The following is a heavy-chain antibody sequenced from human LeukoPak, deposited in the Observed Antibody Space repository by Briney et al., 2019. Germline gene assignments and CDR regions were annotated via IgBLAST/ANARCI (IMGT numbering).Heavy chain of an antibody. V-gene: IGHV1-2*02. Sequence: ASVKVSCKASGYTFTGYYMHWVRQAPGQGLEWMGWINPNSGGTNYAQKFQGRVTMTRDTSISTAYMELSRLRSDDTAVYYCARGPMVYAPPYYFDYWGQGTLVTVSS. J-gene: IGHJ4*02. D-gene: IGHD2-8*01. CDR3: ARGPMVYAPPYYFDY. CDR1: GYTFTGYY. CDR2: INPNSGGT.